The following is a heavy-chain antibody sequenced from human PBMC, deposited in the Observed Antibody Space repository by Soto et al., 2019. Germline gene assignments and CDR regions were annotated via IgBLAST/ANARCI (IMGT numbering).Heavy chain of an antibody. D-gene: IGHD3-22*01. Sequence: GGSVRRSCAPSGFTVSSNYMSWVRQAPGKGLEWVSVIYSGGSTYYADSVKGRFTISRDNSKNTLYLQMNSLRAEDTAVYYCARGEGSGYPIDYWGQGTLVTVSS. CDR2: IYSGGST. J-gene: IGHJ4*02. V-gene: IGHV3-53*01. CDR3: ARGEGSGYPIDY. CDR1: GFTVSSNY.